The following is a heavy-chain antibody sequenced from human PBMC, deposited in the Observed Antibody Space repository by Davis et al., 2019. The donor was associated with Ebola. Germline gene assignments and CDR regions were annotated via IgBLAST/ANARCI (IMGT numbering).Heavy chain of an antibody. V-gene: IGHV3-11*01. CDR1: GFTFSDYY. Sequence: GESLKISCAASGFTFSDYYMSWIRPAPGKGLEWVSYISSSGSTIYYADSVKGRFTISRDNAKNSLYLQMNSLRAEDAAVYYCARGASITSAYFDYWGQGTLVTVSS. CDR2: ISSSGSTI. D-gene: IGHD2-21*01. J-gene: IGHJ4*02. CDR3: ARGASITSAYFDY.